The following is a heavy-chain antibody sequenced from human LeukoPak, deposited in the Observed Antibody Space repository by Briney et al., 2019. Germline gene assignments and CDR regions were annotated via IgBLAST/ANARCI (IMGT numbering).Heavy chain of an antibody. V-gene: IGHV1-8*01. CDR2: MNPNSGNT. CDR1: GYTFTSND. J-gene: IGHJ6*03. CDR3: ARDQPDYYYYYMDV. Sequence: ASVKVSCKASGYTFTSNDINWVRQATGQGLEWMGWMNPNSGNTGYAQKFQGRVTMTRNTSISTAYMELSSLRSEDTAVYYCARDQPDYYYYYMDVWGKGTTVTVSS.